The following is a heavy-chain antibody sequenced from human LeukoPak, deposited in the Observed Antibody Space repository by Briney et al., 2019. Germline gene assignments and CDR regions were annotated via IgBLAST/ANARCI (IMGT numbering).Heavy chain of an antibody. CDR3: AREILRFLEWPAIDAFDI. J-gene: IGHJ3*02. CDR1: GFTFSSYS. Sequence: GGSLRLSCAASGFTFSSYSMNWVRQAPGKGLEWVSYINSSSSTIYYADSVKGRFTISRDNAKNLLYLQMNSLRAEDTAVYYCAREILRFLEWPAIDAFDIWGQGTMVTVSS. V-gene: IGHV3-48*01. D-gene: IGHD3-3*01. CDR2: INSSSSTI.